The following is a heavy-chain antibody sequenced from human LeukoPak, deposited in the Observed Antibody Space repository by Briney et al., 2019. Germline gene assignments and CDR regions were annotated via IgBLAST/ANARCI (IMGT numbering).Heavy chain of an antibody. V-gene: IGHV1-18*01. CDR3: ARVFTATAWIQLWALDY. Sequence: ASVKVSCKASGYTFTSYGISWVRQAPGQGLEWKGWISAYNGNTNYAQKLQGRVTMTTDTSTSTAYMELRSLRSDDTAVYYCARVFTATAWIQLWALDYWGQGTLVTVSS. CDR1: GYTFTSYG. J-gene: IGHJ4*02. CDR2: ISAYNGNT. D-gene: IGHD5-18*01.